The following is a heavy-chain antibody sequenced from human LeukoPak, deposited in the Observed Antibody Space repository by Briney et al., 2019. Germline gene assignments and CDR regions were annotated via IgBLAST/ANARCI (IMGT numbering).Heavy chain of an antibody. CDR3: AKDNPHCTSPNCYFDY. CDR1: GFTFSSYA. D-gene: IGHD2-2*01. V-gene: IGHV3-23*01. Sequence: GGSLRLSCAASGFTFSSYAMGRVRQAPGKGLEWVSAISGSGGSTYYADSVKGRFTISRDNSKNTLYLQMNSLRAEDTAVYYCAKDNPHCTSPNCYFDYWGQGTLVTVSS. J-gene: IGHJ4*02. CDR2: ISGSGGST.